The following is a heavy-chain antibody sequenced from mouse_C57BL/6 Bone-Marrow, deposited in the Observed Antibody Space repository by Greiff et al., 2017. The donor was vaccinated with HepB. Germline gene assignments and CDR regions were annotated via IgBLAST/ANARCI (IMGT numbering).Heavy chain of an antibody. CDR2: IDPSDSYT. J-gene: IGHJ2*01. CDR3: ARDDVYYPYFDY. V-gene: IGHV1-69*01. D-gene: IGHD2-3*01. Sequence: QVQLQQPGAELVMPGASVKLSCKASGYTFTSYWMHWVKQRPGQGLEWIGEIDPSDSYTNYNQKFKGKSTLTVDKSSSTAYMQLSSLTSEDSAVYYCARDDVYYPYFDYWGQGTTLTVSS. CDR1: GYTFTSYW.